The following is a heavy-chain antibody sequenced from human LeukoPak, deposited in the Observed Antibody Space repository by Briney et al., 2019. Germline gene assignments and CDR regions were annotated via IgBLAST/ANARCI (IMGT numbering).Heavy chain of an antibody. D-gene: IGHD3-10*01. CDR1: GFTFSSYA. J-gene: IGHJ4*02. CDR2: ITGSAEGT. V-gene: IGHV3-23*01. CDR3: VKGFVHPAYYFEY. Sequence: PVGSLRLSCAASGFTFSSYAMMWVRQSPEKGLEWVSSITGSAEGTYYADSVRGRFTISRDNSKNTLYLQMNSLRAEDTAVYFCVKGFVHPAYYFEYWGQG.